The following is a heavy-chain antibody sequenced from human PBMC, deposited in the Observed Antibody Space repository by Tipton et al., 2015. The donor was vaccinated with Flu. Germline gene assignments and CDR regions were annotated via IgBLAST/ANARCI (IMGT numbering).Heavy chain of an antibody. D-gene: IGHD4-23*01. CDR2: MNPYSGNT. Sequence: QLVQSGAEVKKPGASVKVSCKASGYTFTSYDINWVRQATGQGLEWMGWMNPYSGNTSYAQKFQGRVTMTRNTSRSTAYMELSSLRSEDTAVYCWASDAYGGGWCGPRADGYYSYGMGVWGQGTPVTVSS. CDR3: ASDAYGGGWCGPRADGYYSYGMGV. V-gene: IGHV1-8*02. J-gene: IGHJ6*02. CDR1: GYTFTSYD.